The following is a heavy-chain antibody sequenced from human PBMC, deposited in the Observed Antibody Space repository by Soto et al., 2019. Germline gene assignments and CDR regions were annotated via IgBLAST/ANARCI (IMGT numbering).Heavy chain of an antibody. CDR2: MNPNSGNT. D-gene: IGHD4-17*01. CDR1: GYTFTSYD. CDR3: AREMTIRGMDV. J-gene: IGHJ6*02. Sequence: QVQLVQSGAEVKKPGASVKVSCKASGYTFTSYDINWVRQATGQGLEWMGWMNPNSGNTGYAQKFQXXVTMTRNTSLTTAYMELSSLRSEDTAVYYCAREMTIRGMDVWGQGTTVTVSS. V-gene: IGHV1-8*01.